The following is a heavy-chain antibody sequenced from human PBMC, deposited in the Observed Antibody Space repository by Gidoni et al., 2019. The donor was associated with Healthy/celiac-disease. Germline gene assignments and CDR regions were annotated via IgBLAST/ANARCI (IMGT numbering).Heavy chain of an antibody. Sequence: QVQLVESGGGVVQPGRSLRLSCAASGFTFSNYGMHWVRQAPGKGLEWVAVISYDGSNKYYADSVKGRFTISRDNSKNTLYLQMNSLRAEDTAVYYCANDRLVSEFDYWGQGTLVTVSS. J-gene: IGHJ4*02. D-gene: IGHD6-19*01. CDR3: ANDRLVSEFDY. V-gene: IGHV3-30*18. CDR2: ISYDGSNK. CDR1: GFTFSNYG.